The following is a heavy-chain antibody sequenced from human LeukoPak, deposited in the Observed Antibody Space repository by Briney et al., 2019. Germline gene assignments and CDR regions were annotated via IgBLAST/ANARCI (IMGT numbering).Heavy chain of an antibody. J-gene: IGHJ6*04. D-gene: IGHD3-16*01. CDR1: GGSFSGYY. CDR3: ARGGKTFGYYYYGMDV. Sequence: SETLSLTCAVYGGSFSGYYWSWIRQPPGKGLEWIGEINHSGSTNYNPSLKSRVTISVDTSKNQFSLKLSSVTAADTAVYYCARGGKTFGYYYYGMDVWGKGTTVTVSS. V-gene: IGHV4-34*01. CDR2: INHSGST.